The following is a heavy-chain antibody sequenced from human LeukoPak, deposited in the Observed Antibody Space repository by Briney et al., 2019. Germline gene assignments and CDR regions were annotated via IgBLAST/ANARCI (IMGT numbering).Heavy chain of an antibody. J-gene: IGHJ6*03. CDR3: ARRIAARSHAAYYYYMDV. Sequence: PSETLSLTSTVSGGSISSYYWSWIRQPPGKGLEWIGYIYYSGSTNYNPSLKSRVTISVDTSKNQFSLKLSSVTAADTAVYYCARRIAARSHAAYYYYMDVWGKGTTVTVSS. V-gene: IGHV4-59*08. CDR2: IYYSGST. CDR1: GGSISSYY. D-gene: IGHD6-6*01.